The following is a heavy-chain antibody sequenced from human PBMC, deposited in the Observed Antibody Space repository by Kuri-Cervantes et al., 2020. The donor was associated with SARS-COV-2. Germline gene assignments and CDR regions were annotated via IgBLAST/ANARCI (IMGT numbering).Heavy chain of an antibody. D-gene: IGHD3-3*01. J-gene: IGHJ5*02. CDR1: GWSFSGYY. CDR2: INHSGST. V-gene: IGHV4-34*01. Sequence: SESLSLSCAVYGWSFSGYYRSWIRQPPGKGLEWIGEINHSGSTNYNPSLKSRVTISVDTSKNQFPLKLSTVTAAETAVYYCARGVRRLRFNWFDPWGQGTLVTVSS. CDR3: ARGVRRLRFNWFDP.